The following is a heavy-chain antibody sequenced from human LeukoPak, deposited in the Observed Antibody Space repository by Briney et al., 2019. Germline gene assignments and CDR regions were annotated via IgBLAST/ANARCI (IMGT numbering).Heavy chain of an antibody. CDR1: GFTFSSYA. Sequence: GGSLRLSCAASGFTFSSYALHWVRQAPGKGLEYVSGISSNGGSTYYANSVKDRFSISRDNSKNTLYLQMGSLRAEDMAVYYCTRVSGSGTYFEYWGPGTLVTVSS. D-gene: IGHD3-10*01. J-gene: IGHJ4*02. CDR3: TRVSGSGTYFEY. CDR2: ISSNGGST. V-gene: IGHV3-64*01.